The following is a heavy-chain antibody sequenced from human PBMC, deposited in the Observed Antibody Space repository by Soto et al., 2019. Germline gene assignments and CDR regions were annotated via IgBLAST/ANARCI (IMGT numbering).Heavy chain of an antibody. V-gene: IGHV4-61*01. CDR3: ARGAGDYATHFES. Sequence: SETLSLTCTVSGGSISSSSDYWSWIRQSPGRGLEWIGYVSYSGGTYYNPSLKSRVAMSVDTSKNQVSLRLRSVTAADTAVYYCARGAGDYATHFESWGQGTLVTVSS. CDR1: GGSISSSSDY. CDR2: VSYSGGT. D-gene: IGHD4-17*01. J-gene: IGHJ4*02.